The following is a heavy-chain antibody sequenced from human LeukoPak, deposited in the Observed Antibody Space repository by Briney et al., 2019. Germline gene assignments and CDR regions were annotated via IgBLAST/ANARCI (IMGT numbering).Heavy chain of an antibody. V-gene: IGHV4-59*01. CDR2: IYYSGST. CDR1: GGSISSYY. D-gene: IGHD3-22*01. Sequence: SETLSLTCTVSGGSISSYYWSWIRQPPGKGLEWIGYIYYSGSTNYNPSLKSRVTISVDTPKNQFSLKLSSVTAADTAVYYCARLWYYYDSSGYYGEFDYWGQGTLVTVSS. J-gene: IGHJ4*02. CDR3: ARLWYYYDSSGYYGEFDY.